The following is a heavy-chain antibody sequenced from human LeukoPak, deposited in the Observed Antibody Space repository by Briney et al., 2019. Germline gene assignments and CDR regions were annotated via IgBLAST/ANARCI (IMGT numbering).Heavy chain of an antibody. D-gene: IGHD7-27*01. CDR2: IYITGST. CDR1: GGPISSYF. J-gene: IGHJ6*02. CDR3: ARAGKNWETGYGMDV. Sequence: SETLSLTCSVSGGPISSYFWTWIRQRAGEGLEWIGRIYITGSTDYNPSLKSRVTISVDTSKNQFSLKLSSVTAADTAVYYCARAGKNWETGYGMDVWGQGTTVTVSS. V-gene: IGHV4-4*07.